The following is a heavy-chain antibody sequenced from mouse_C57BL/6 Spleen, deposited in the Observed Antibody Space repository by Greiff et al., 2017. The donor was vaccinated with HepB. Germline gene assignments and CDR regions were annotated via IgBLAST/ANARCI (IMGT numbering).Heavy chain of an antibody. J-gene: IGHJ3*01. CDR2: IHPNSGST. V-gene: IGHV1-64*01. CDR3: AREEITTVVARGFAY. CDR1: GYTFTSYW. Sequence: QVQLQQPGAELVKPGASVKLSCKASGYTFTSYWMHWVKQRPGQGLEWIGMIHPNSGSTNYNEKFKSKATLTVDKSSSTAYMQLSSLTSEDSAVYYCAREEITTVVARGFAYWGQGTLVTVSA. D-gene: IGHD1-1*01.